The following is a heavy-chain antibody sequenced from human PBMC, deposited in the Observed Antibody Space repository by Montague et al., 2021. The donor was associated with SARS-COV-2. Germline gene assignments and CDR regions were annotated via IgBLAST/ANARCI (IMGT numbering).Heavy chain of an antibody. Sequence: SLRLSCAASGFTFSNYEMNWVRQAPGKGLEWVLYISSSGSTIYYADSVKGRFTISRDNAQNSLYLQMNSLRAEDTAVYYCARDPLDYGLWSSGSYYNAYYYYYGMDVWGQGTTVTVSS. CDR1: GFTFSNYE. V-gene: IGHV3-48*03. J-gene: IGHJ6*02. D-gene: IGHD3-10*01. CDR2: ISSSGSTI. CDR3: ARDPLDYGLWSSGSYYNAYYYYYGMDV.